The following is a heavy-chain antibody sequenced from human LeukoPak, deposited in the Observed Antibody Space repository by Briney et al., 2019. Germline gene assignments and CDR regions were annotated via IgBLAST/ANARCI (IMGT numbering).Heavy chain of an antibody. Sequence: ASVKVSCKASGYTFTGYYMHWVRQAPGQGLEWMGWINPNSGGTNYAQKFQGRVTMTRDTSISTAYMELSRLRSDDTAVYYCATLWFGELPAFDYWGQGTLVTVSS. J-gene: IGHJ4*02. CDR1: GYTFTGYY. CDR2: INPNSGGT. CDR3: ATLWFGELPAFDY. D-gene: IGHD3-10*01. V-gene: IGHV1-2*02.